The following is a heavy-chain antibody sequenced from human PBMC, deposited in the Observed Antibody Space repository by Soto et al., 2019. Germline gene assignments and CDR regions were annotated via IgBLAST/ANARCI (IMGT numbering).Heavy chain of an antibody. CDR1: GSTFTSYG. Sequence: ASVKVSCTASGSTFTSYGMNWVRQAPGRGLEWMGWINPGNGNTKYSRKFQGRVIIERATSASTAYMELSSLRSEDTAVYYCARGGYFDSSNYLAYWGLGTLVTVSS. CDR3: ARGGYFDSSNYLAY. CDR2: INPGNGNT. J-gene: IGHJ4*02. V-gene: IGHV1-3*01. D-gene: IGHD3-22*01.